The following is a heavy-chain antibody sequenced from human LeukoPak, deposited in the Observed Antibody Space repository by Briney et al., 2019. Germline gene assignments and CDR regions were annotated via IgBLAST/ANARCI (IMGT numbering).Heavy chain of an antibody. D-gene: IGHD3-9*01. CDR3: ARFYSPDYDILTGLFDY. V-gene: IGHV4-59*01. CDR1: GGSISSYY. J-gene: IGHJ4*02. CDR2: IYYSGST. Sequence: SETLSLTCTVSGGSISSYYWSWIRQPPGRGLEWIGYIYYSGSTNYNPSLKSRVTISVDTSKNQFSLKLSSVTAADTAVYYCARFYSPDYDILTGLFDYWGQGTLVTVSS.